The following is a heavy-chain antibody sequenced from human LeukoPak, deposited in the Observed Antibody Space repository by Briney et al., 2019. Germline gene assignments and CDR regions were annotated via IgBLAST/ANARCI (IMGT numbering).Heavy chain of an antibody. V-gene: IGHV4-59*01. CDR1: GGSFSGYY. CDR2: IYYSGST. Sequence: SETLSLTCAVYGGSFSGYYWSWIRQPPGKGLEWIGYIYYSGSTNYNPSLKSRVTISVDTSKNQFSLKLSSVTAADTAVYYCAGYMVRGVLDYWGQGTLVTVSS. D-gene: IGHD3-10*01. CDR3: AGYMVRGVLDY. J-gene: IGHJ4*02.